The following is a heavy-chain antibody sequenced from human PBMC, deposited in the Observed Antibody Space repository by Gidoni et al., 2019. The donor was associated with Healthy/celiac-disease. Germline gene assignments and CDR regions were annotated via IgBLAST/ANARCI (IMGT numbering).Heavy chain of an antibody. CDR1: GGSFSGYY. V-gene: IGHV4-34*01. Sequence: QEQLQQWGAGLLKPSETLSLTCAVYGGSFSGYYWSWIRQPPGKGLEWIGEINHSGSTNYNPSLKSRVTISVDTSKNQFSLKLSSVTAADTAVYYCARSIWFDPWGQGTLVTVSS. CDR3: ARSIWFDP. J-gene: IGHJ5*02. CDR2: INHSGST.